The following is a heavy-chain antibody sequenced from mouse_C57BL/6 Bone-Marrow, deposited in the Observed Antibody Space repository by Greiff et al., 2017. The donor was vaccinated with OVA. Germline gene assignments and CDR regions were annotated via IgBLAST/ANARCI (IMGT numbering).Heavy chain of an antibody. J-gene: IGHJ1*03. V-gene: IGHV14-4*01. Sequence: EVQLQQSGAELVRPGASVKLSCTASGFNIKDDYMHWVKQRPEQGLEWIGWIDPENGDTEYASKFQGQATITADTSSNTAYLQLSSLTSEDTAVYYCTTHGSSYDWYFDVWGTGTTVTVSS. CDR1: GFNIKDDY. D-gene: IGHD1-1*01. CDR2: IDPENGDT. CDR3: TTHGSSYDWYFDV.